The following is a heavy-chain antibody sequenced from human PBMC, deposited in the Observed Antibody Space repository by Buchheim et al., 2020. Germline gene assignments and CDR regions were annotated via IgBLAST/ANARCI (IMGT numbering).Heavy chain of an antibody. Sequence: EVQLVESGGGLVQPGGSLRLSCAASGFTFNNYWMTWVRQAPGKGLEWVANIKKDGSEKYYVDSVKGRFTISRDNAKNSLYLQMNSLGAEDTAVYYCARELGQYSSGWYFSFDYWGQGAL. CDR1: GFTFNNYW. V-gene: IGHV3-7*01. CDR3: ARELGQYSSGWYFSFDY. J-gene: IGHJ4*02. D-gene: IGHD6-19*01. CDR2: IKKDGSEK.